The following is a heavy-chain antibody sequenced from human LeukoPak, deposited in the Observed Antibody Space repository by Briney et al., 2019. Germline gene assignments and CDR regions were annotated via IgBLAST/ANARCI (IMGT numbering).Heavy chain of an antibody. CDR3: ARARITMVRGVKIDY. CDR1: GGSFSGYY. Sequence: SETLSLTCAVYGGSFSGYYWSWIRQPPGKGLEWIGEINHSGSTNYNPSLKSRVTISVDTSKNQFSLKLSSVTAADTAVYYCARARITMVRGVKIDYWGQGTLVTVSS. V-gene: IGHV4-34*01. J-gene: IGHJ4*02. CDR2: INHSGST. D-gene: IGHD3-10*01.